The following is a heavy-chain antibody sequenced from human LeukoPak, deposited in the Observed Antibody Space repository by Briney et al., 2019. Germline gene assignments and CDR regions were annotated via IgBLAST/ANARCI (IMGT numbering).Heavy chain of an antibody. J-gene: IGHJ4*02. Sequence: VGSLRLSCAASGLTFSNFGMHWVRQAPGKGLEGFSGINWNVVSAGYVDSVKGRFTISRDNAKNRLYLQMNSLRAEDTTVYYCATPRGSGSYLAFDYWDQGTLVTVSS. D-gene: IGHD1-26*01. CDR3: ATPRGSGSYLAFDY. CDR2: INWNVVSA. CDR1: GLTFSNFG. V-gene: IGHV3-20*04.